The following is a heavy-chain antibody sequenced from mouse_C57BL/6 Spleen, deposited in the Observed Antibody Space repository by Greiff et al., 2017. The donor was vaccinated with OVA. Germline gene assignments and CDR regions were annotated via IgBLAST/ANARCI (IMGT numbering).Heavy chain of an antibody. CDR2: IWSGGST. CDR3: ARMPSSYGYFDY. Sequence: VQGVESGPGLVQPSQSLSITCTVSGFSLTSYGVHWVRQSPGKGLEWLGVIWSGGSTDYNAAFISRLSISKDNSKSQVFFKMNSLQAEDSARYYCARMPSSYGYFDYWGQGTTLTVSS. CDR1: GFSLTSYG. J-gene: IGHJ2*01. V-gene: IGHV2-2*01. D-gene: IGHD1-1*01.